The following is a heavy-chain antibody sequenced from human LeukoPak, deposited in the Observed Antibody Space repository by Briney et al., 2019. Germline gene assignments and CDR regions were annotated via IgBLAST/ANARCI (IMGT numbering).Heavy chain of an antibody. CDR3: AKTTAGYSSGRYPGWPVDY. J-gene: IGHJ4*02. CDR2: ISGSGGST. D-gene: IGHD6-19*01. Sequence: GGSLRLSCAASGFTFGSYAMYWVRQAPGKGLEWVSGISGSGGSTFYADSVKGRFTISRDSSENTVYLQMNSLRADDTAVYYCAKTTAGYSSGRYPGWPVDYWGQGTLVTVSS. V-gene: IGHV3-23*01. CDR1: GFTFGSYA.